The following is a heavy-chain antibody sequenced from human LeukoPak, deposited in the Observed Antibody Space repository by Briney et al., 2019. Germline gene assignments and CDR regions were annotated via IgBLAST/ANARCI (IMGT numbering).Heavy chain of an antibody. CDR2: IGTAGDT. J-gene: IGHJ5*02. D-gene: IGHD3-3*01. CDR1: GFTFSSYD. CDR3: ARATISPGWFDP. V-gene: IGHV3-13*01. Sequence: GGSLRLSCAASGFTFSSYDMHWVRQATGKGLEWVSAIGTAGDTYYPGSVKGRFTISRENAKNSLYLQMNSPRAGDTAVYYCARATISPGWFDPWGQGTLVTVSS.